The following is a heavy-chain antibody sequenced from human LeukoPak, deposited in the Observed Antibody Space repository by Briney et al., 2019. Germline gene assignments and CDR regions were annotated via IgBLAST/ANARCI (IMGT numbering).Heavy chain of an antibody. J-gene: IGHJ3*02. CDR2: IVPVLGTA. CDR1: GGTFSNYA. Sequence: ATVKVSCKASGGTFSNYAINWVRQAPGQGLDWLGGIVPVLGTANYAQKFQGRVTITTDESTSTVYMELSSLRSEDTAVYYCATAWFEQLVVAGAFEIWGQGTMVTVSS. D-gene: IGHD6-6*01. V-gene: IGHV1-69*05. CDR3: ATAWFEQLVVAGAFEI.